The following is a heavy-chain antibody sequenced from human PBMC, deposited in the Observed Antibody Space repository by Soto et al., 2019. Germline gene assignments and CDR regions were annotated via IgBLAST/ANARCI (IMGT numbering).Heavy chain of an antibody. CDR3: AKLGDCFGLPAGIRDN. V-gene: IGHV3-30*18. J-gene: IGHJ4*02. CDR2: ISHDGSNE. D-gene: IGHD2-21*02. Sequence: PGGSLRLSCAASGFTFSSYGMHWVRQAPGRGLEWMASISHDGSNEHYEDSVKGRFTISRDNSKNTQYLQMNSLRAEDTAIYYCAKLGDCFGLPAGIRDNWGQGTLVTGSS. CDR1: GFTFSSYG.